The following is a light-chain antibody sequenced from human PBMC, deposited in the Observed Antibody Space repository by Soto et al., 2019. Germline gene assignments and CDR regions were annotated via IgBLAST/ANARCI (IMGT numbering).Light chain of an antibody. CDR1: QSVRSSY. Sequence: EIGLTQSPGTLSLSPGERATLSCRASQSVRSSYLAWYRQKPGQAPRLLIYGASSRATGIPDRFSGSGSGTDFTLTISRLEPEDFAVYYCQQYDTTPMYTFGQGTKLAIK. J-gene: IGKJ2*01. V-gene: IGKV3-20*01. CDR2: GAS. CDR3: QQYDTTPMYT.